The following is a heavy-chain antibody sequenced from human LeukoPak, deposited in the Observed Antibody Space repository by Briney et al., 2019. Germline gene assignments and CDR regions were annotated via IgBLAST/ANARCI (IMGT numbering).Heavy chain of an antibody. CDR1: GFTFSSYG. CDR3: AKEPYSSAYYFDY. Sequence: GRSLRLSCAASGFTFSSYGMHWVRQAPGKGLEWVAVIWYDGSNKYYADSVKGRFTISRDNSKNTLYLQMNSLRAEDTAVYYCAKEPYSSAYYFDYWGQGTLVTVSS. CDR2: IWYDGSNK. J-gene: IGHJ4*02. D-gene: IGHD6-19*01. V-gene: IGHV3-33*06.